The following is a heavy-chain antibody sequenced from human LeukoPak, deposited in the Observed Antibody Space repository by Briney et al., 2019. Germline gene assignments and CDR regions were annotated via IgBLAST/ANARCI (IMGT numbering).Heavy chain of an antibody. CDR1: GYTFTGYY. V-gene: IGHV7-4-1*02. CDR2: INTNTGNP. CDR3: ASSGFAAGPYYYYYMDV. Sequence: ASVKVSCKASGYTFTGYYMHWVRQAPGQGLEWMGWINTNTGNPTYAQGFTGRFVFSLDTSVSTAYLQISSLKAEDTAVYYCASSGFAAGPYYYYYMDVWGKGTTVTVSS. D-gene: IGHD3-10*01. J-gene: IGHJ6*03.